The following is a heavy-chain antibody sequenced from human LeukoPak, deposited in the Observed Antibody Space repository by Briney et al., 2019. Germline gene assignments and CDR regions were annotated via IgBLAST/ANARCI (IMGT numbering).Heavy chain of an antibody. D-gene: IGHD3-22*01. J-gene: IGHJ3*02. CDR1: GGSISSYY. CDR3: ARATIYDSSGFDAFDI. V-gene: IGHV4-59*12. CDR2: IYYSGST. Sequence: SETLSLTCTVSGGSISSYYWSWIRQPPGKGLEWIGYIYYSGSTNYNPSLKSRVTISVDTSKNQFSLKLSSVTAADTAVYYCARATIYDSSGFDAFDIWGQVTMVTVSS.